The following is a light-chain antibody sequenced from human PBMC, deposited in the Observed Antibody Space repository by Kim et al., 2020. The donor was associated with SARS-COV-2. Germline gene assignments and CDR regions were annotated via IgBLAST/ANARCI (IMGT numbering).Light chain of an antibody. CDR1: QSISNY. V-gene: IGKV1-39*01. CDR3: QQSHTAPSLT. Sequence: SVGDRVTIACRASQSISNYLNWYQQTPGKAPNLLIYAASSLQGGVPSRFSGSGSGTYFTLTISSLQPEDFATYYCQQSHTAPSLTFGGGTKVDIK. CDR2: AAS. J-gene: IGKJ4*01.